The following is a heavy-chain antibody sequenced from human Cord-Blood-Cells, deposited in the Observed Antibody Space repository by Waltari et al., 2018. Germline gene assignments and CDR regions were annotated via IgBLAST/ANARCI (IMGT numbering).Heavy chain of an antibody. Sequence: QITLKESGPTLVKPTQTLTLTCTFSGFSLSTSGVGVGWIRQPPGKALEWLALIYWNDDKRYSPSLKSRLTITKDTSKNQVVLKMTNMDPVDTATYYCAHGGWEGAFDIWGQGTMVTVSS. CDR1: GFSLSTSGVG. CDR2: IYWNDDK. CDR3: AHGGWEGAFDI. J-gene: IGHJ3*02. D-gene: IGHD1-26*01. V-gene: IGHV2-5*01.